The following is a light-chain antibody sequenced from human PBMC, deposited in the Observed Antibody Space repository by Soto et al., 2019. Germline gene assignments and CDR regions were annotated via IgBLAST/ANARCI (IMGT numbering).Light chain of an antibody. J-gene: IGLJ3*02. CDR3: SSYTSSTTLGV. CDR1: HSDVGGYDY. Sequence: QSALTQPASVSGSPGQSITISSTGTHSDVGGYDYVSWYQQHPGKAPKLMIYEVSHRPSGVSNRFSGSRSGNTASLTISGLQAEDEADYYCSSYTSSTTLGVFGGGTKLTVL. CDR2: EVS. V-gene: IGLV2-14*01.